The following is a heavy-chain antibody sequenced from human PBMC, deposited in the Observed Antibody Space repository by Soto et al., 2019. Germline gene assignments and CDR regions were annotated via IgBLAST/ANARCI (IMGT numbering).Heavy chain of an antibody. Sequence: KPSETLSLTCAASGGSISSSNWWSWVRQPPGKGLEWIGEIYHSGSTNYNPSLKSRVTISVDKSKNQFSLKLSSVTAADTAVYYCARFFPRDYYYGMDVWGQGTTVTVSS. CDR1: GGSISSSNW. CDR3: ARFFPRDYYYGMDV. CDR2: IYHSGST. V-gene: IGHV4-4*02. J-gene: IGHJ6*02. D-gene: IGHD3-3*01.